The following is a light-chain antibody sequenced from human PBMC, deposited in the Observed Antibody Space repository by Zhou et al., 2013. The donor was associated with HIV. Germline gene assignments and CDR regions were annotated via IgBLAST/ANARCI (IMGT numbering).Light chain of an antibody. V-gene: IGKV1-5*01. J-gene: IGKJ1*01. CDR1: QSISSC. CDR2: ATY. CDR3: QQYNSVSPWT. Sequence: DIQMTQSPSSLSASLGDRVTITCRASQSISSCLNWYQQKPGKAPNVLIHATYSLQGGVPSRFSGSGSGTEFTLTISGLQPDDFATYYCQQYNSVSPWTFGQGTKVEVK.